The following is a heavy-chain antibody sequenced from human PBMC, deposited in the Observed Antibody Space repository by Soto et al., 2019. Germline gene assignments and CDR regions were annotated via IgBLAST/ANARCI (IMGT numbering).Heavy chain of an antibody. CDR1: GGTFSSYA. J-gene: IGHJ4*02. Sequence: SVKVSCKASGGTFSSYAISWVRQAPGQGLEWMGGIIPIFGTANCAQKFQGRVTITADESTSTAYMELSSLRSEDTAVYYCATRSGYYDSSGYYYLDYWGQGTLVTVSS. CDR3: ATRSGYYDSSGYYYLDY. V-gene: IGHV1-69*13. CDR2: IIPIFGTA. D-gene: IGHD3-22*01.